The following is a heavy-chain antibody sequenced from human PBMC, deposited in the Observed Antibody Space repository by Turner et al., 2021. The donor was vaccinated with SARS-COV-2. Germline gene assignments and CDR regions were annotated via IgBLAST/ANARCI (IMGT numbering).Heavy chain of an antibody. Sequence: EVQLMESGGGVVQPGGSLRLSCAASGFSIDDYSMHWVRQAPGKGLEWVSLISKDGGSTFYADSVKGRFTISRDNSKNSLYLQTNSLTTEVTALYYCAKDIYDSSASYQAVFDPWGQGTLVTVSS. J-gene: IGHJ5*02. CDR3: AKDIYDSSASYQAVFDP. D-gene: IGHD3-10*01. CDR1: GFSIDDYS. CDR2: ISKDGGST. V-gene: IGHV3-43*02.